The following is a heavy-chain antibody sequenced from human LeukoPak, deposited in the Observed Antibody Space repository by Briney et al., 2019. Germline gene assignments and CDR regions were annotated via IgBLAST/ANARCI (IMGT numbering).Heavy chain of an antibody. V-gene: IGHV4-61*02. J-gene: IGHJ4*02. CDR2: IYTSGST. CDR3: ARDAGSSWYPFDY. CDR1: GGSISSGSYY. Sequence: TLSLPFTVSGGSISSGSYYWSWIRPPAGKGLEWIGRIYTSGSTNYNPSLKSRVTISVDTSKNQFSLKLSSVTAADTAVYYCARDAGSSWYPFDYWGQGTLVTVSS. D-gene: IGHD6-13*01.